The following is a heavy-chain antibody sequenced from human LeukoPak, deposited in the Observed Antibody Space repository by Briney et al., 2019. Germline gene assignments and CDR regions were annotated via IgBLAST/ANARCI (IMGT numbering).Heavy chain of an antibody. CDR1: GGTFSSYA. CDR2: IIPIFGTA. CDR3: AREGLGYYDSSGYHNNWFDP. V-gene: IGHV1-69*05. Sequence: GSSVKVSCKASGGTFSSYAISWVRQAPGQGLEWMGGIIPIFGTANYAQKFQGRVTITTDESTSTAYMELSSLRSEDTAVYYCAREGLGYYDSSGYHNNWFDPWGQGTLVTVSS. D-gene: IGHD3-22*01. J-gene: IGHJ5*02.